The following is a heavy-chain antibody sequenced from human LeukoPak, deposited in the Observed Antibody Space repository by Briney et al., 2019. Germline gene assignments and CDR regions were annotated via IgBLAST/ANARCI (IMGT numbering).Heavy chain of an antibody. D-gene: IGHD3-3*01. V-gene: IGHV4-38-2*01. J-gene: IGHJ5*02. CDR1: GYSINNGYF. CDR3: ARGYYYFWSGYYTPNWFDP. Sequence: SETLSLTCAVSGYSINNGYFWGWIRQPPGKGLEWIGNIYHSGNTYYKPSLKSRVTISVDTSKNQFSLKLSSVTAEDTAVYYCARGYYYFWSGYYTPNWFDPWGQGTLVSVSS. CDR2: IYHSGNT.